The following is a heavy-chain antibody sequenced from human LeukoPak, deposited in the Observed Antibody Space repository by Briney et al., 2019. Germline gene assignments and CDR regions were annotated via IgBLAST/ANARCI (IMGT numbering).Heavy chain of an antibody. CDR1: GFTFSSYA. V-gene: IGHV3-15*01. CDR3: ARRAGAYSHPYDY. Sequence: GGSLRLSCAASGFTFSSYAMSWVRQAPGKGLEWVGRIKSKTDGGTTDYAAPVKGRFTISRDDSKNTLYLQMNSLRAEDTAVYYCARRAGAYSHPYDYWGQGTLVTVSS. D-gene: IGHD4/OR15-4a*01. J-gene: IGHJ4*02. CDR2: IKSKTDGGTT.